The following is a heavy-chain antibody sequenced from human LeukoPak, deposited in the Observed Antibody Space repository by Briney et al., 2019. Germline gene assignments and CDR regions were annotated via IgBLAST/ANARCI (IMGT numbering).Heavy chain of an antibody. J-gene: IGHJ4*02. CDR1: GFTVSDHY. V-gene: IGHV3-53*01. Sequence: GGSLRLSCAASGFTVSDHYMNWVRQAPGKGLEWVSVMYSGGTIYYADCVKGRFTISRDNSKNTLYLQMDSLRADDTAVYYCASSLLATMGPLFYWGLGALVTVSS. CDR3: ASSLLATMGPLFY. CDR2: MYSGGTI. D-gene: IGHD5-24*01.